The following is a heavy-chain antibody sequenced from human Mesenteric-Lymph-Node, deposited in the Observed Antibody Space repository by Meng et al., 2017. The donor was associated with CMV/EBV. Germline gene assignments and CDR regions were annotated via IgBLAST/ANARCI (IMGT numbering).Heavy chain of an antibody. V-gene: IGHV3-21*01. J-gene: IGHJ4*02. CDR1: GFTFRGYT. Sequence: GGPLRLSCAVSGFTFRGYTMNWVRQSPAKGLEWVSSIGPTSDFKYYADSLQGRFTISRDNAKDSLFLQMNNLRGDDTAVYYCVRGPTSAVDYWGQGTLVTVSS. CDR3: VRGPTSAVDY. CDR2: IGPTSDFK. D-gene: IGHD4-23*01.